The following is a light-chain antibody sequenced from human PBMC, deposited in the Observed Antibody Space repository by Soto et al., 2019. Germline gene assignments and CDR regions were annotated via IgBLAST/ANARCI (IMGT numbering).Light chain of an antibody. CDR2: DSS. CDR3: QQAGNLPVT. J-gene: IGKJ4*01. Sequence: DIQLTQSPSSLSASVGDRITINCQASQDIGKFLNWYQHKTGEAPKLLIYDSSTLQAGVPSRFSGSASGTDFTLTISSLQPEDFAIYYCQQAGNLPVTFGGGTRVEL. V-gene: IGKV1-33*01. CDR1: QDIGKF.